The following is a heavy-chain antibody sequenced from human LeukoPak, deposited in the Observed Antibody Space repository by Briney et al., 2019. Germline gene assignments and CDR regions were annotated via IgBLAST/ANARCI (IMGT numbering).Heavy chain of an antibody. V-gene: IGHV3-23*01. CDR2: ISGSGGST. CDR3: AKDPGLVPAAIYGMDV. D-gene: IGHD2-2*02. CDR1: GFTFSSYA. Sequence: PGGSLRLSCAASGFTFSSYAMSWVRQAPGKGLEWVSAISGSGGSTYYADSVKGRFTISRDNSKNTLYLQMNSLRAEDTAVYYCAKDPGLVPAAIYGMDVWGQGTTVIVSS. J-gene: IGHJ6*02.